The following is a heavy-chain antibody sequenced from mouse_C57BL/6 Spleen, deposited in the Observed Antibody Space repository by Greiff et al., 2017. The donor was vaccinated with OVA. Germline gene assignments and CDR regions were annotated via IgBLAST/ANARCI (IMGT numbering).Heavy chain of an antibody. D-gene: IGHD3-3*01. Sequence: VKLQQPGAELVRPGSSVKLSCKASGYTFTSYWMDWVKQRPGQGLEWIGNIYPSDSETHYNQKFKDKATLTVDKSSSTAYMQLSSLTSEDSAVYYCARGWDYFDYWGQGTTLTVSS. V-gene: IGHV1-61*01. CDR1: GYTFTSYW. CDR3: ARGWDYFDY. J-gene: IGHJ2*01. CDR2: IYPSDSET.